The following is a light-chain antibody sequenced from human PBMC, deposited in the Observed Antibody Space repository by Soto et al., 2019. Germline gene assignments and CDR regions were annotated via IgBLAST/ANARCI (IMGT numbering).Light chain of an antibody. J-gene: IGLJ2*01. CDR1: GTDAGGYNY. CDR2: DVS. CDR3: SSYTSSSTYVA. Sequence: QSALTQPASVSGSPGQSITISCTGTGTDAGGYNYVSWYQQHPGKAPKLMIYDVSNRPSGVSNRFSGSKSGNTASLTISGLQAEDEADYYCSSYTSSSTYVAFGGGTKLTVL. V-gene: IGLV2-14*01.